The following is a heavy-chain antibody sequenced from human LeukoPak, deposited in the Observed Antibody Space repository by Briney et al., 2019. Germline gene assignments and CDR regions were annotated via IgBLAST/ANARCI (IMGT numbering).Heavy chain of an antibody. D-gene: IGHD2-2*02. V-gene: IGHV3-64*01. CDR1: GFSFSTYT. CDR3: AREFCDTNNCYKAALAY. J-gene: IGHJ4*02. Sequence: GGSLRLSCAASGFSFSTYTMHWVRQAPGMGLEYVSAITSNGDSKYYASSVKGRFTISRDNYKNTLYLQMGSLTTEDVALYYCAREFCDTNNCYKAALAYWGQGTLVSVSS. CDR2: ITSNGDSK.